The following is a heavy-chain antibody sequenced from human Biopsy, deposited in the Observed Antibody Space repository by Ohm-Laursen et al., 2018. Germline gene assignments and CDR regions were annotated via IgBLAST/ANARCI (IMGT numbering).Heavy chain of an antibody. J-gene: IGHJ4*02. Sequence: SLRLSCAASGFTFSSYAMSWVRQAPGRGLEWVSVINSSGGSTSYADSVKGRFTISRDNSRNTLYLQMNSLTAEDTALYYCAKRMFSFDSGDIFDYWGQGSLVIVTS. D-gene: IGHD1-26*01. CDR1: GFTFSSYA. V-gene: IGHV3-23*01. CDR2: INSSGGST. CDR3: AKRMFSFDSGDIFDY.